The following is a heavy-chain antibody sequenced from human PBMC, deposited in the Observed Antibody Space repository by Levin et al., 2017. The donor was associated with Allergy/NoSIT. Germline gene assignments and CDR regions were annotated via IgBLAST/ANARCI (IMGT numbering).Heavy chain of an antibody. CDR3: ARLDHYYASSRTVNY. CDR1: GYTFTSYD. D-gene: IGHD3-22*01. CDR2: MNPNSGNR. V-gene: IGHV1-8*01. J-gene: IGHJ4*02. Sequence: PGGSLRLSCKASGYTFTSYDITWVRQAPGQGLEWMGWMNPNSGNRGYAQKFEGRVTMTRNTSNNTAYMELTSLRSEDTAVYYCARLDHYYASSRTVNYWGQGALVTVAS.